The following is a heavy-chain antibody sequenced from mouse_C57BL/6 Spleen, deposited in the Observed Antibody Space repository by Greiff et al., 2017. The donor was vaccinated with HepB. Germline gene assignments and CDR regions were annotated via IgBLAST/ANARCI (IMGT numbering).Heavy chain of an antibody. CDR2: IRIKSNNYAT. V-gene: IGHV10-1*01. D-gene: IGHD2-1*01. CDR3: VRQDGNYVPFAY. CDR1: GFSFNTYA. J-gene: IGHJ3*01. Sequence: EVKLLESGGGLVQPKGSLKLSCAASGFSFNTYAMNWVRQAPGKGLEWVARIRIKSNNYATYYADSVKDRFTISRDDSESMLYLQMNNLKTEDTALYYCVRQDGNYVPFAYWGQGTLVTVSA.